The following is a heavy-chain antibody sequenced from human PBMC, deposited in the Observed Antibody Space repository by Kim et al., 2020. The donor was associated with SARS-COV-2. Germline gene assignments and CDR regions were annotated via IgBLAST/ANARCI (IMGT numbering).Heavy chain of an antibody. V-gene: IGHV3-74*01. Sequence: GGSLRLSCVASGFTFSNYCMHWVRQAPGKGLVWVSRINSDGSNTTYADSVKGRFTISRDNAMNTLYLQMNSLRAEDTAVYYCASLSTGFGWDKFDYWGQG. CDR3: ASLSTGFGWDKFDY. D-gene: IGHD3-10*01. CDR2: INSDGSNT. J-gene: IGHJ4*02. CDR1: GFTFSNYC.